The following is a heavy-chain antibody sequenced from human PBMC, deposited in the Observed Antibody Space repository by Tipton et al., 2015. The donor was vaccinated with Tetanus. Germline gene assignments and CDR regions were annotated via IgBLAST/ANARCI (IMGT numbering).Heavy chain of an antibody. CDR2: ISHSGSS. Sequence: TLSLTCTVSGGSFSLYYWNWVRQSPGKGLEWIGEISHSGSSSYSPSLKSRATISVDTSKNQFSLRLRSVAAADTAVYYCARGGRDAYNNPLGAFDVWGRGTMVTVSS. D-gene: IGHD5-24*01. CDR3: ARGGRDAYNNPLGAFDV. V-gene: IGHV4-34*01. CDR1: GGSFSLYY. J-gene: IGHJ3*01.